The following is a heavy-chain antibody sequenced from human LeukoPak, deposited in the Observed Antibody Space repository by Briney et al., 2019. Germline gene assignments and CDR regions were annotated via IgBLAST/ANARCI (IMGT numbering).Heavy chain of an antibody. CDR2: IKQDGSER. D-gene: IGHD3-3*01. Sequence: GGSLRLSCVDSGFTFSRYWMSWVRLAPGKGLEWVANIKQDGSERYYVDSVKGRFTISRDNAKNSLYLQMNSLRAEDTAVYYCARDLAYYDFGYFDYWGQGTLVTVSS. CDR3: ARDLAYYDFGYFDY. CDR1: GFTFSRYW. V-gene: IGHV3-7*01. J-gene: IGHJ4*02.